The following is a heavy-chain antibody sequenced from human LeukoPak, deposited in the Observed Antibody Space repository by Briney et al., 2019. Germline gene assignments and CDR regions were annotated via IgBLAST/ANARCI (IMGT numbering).Heavy chain of an antibody. D-gene: IGHD3-16*01. V-gene: IGHV4-59*01. CDR3: ARGGFDYDYVWGKPNRGNWFDP. J-gene: IGHJ5*02. CDR2: IYYSGST. CDR1: GFTFSDFY. Sequence: LRLSCAASGFTFSDFYMTWIRQPPGKGLEWIGYIYYSGSTNYNPSLRSRVTISVDTSKNQFSLKLSSVTAADTAVYYCARGGFDYDYVWGKPNRGNWFDPWGQGTLVTVSS.